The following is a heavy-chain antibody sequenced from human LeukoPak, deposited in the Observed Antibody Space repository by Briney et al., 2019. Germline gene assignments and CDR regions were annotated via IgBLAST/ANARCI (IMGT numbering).Heavy chain of an antibody. D-gene: IGHD6-19*01. Sequence: SGTLSLTCAVSGASISSTNWWSWVRQPPGKGLEWIGEIYHNGNTNFNPSLKSRVTISVDKSKNQFSLKVRSVTAADTAVYYCARVQFSSGSLDYWGQGTLVTVSS. CDR3: ARVQFSSGSLDY. CDR2: IYHNGNT. J-gene: IGHJ4*02. CDR1: GASISSTNW. V-gene: IGHV4-4*02.